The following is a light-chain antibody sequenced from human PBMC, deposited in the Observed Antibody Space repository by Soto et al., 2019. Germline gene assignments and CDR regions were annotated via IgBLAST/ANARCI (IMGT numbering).Light chain of an antibody. CDR3: QQYNSHPWT. V-gene: IGKV1-5*03. CDR2: KSS. Sequence: DIQMTQSPSPLSASVGDGVTITCRASQSISSFLAWFQQKPGKAPKLLIYKSSILNSGVPSRFSGSGSGTEFTLTISSLQPDDFATYYCQQYNSHPWTFGQGTKVEIK. J-gene: IGKJ1*01. CDR1: QSISSF.